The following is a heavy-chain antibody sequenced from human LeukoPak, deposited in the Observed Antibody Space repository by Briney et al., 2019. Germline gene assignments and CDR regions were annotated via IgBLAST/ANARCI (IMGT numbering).Heavy chain of an antibody. CDR1: GFTFSSYG. V-gene: IGHV3-33*01. Sequence: LTGRSLRLSCAASGFTFSSYGMHWVRQAPGKGLEWVAVIWYDGSNKYYADSVKGRFTISRDNSKNTLYLQMNSLRAEDTAVYYCGRDGPYDTYGDYSYYGMDVWGQGTTVTVSS. D-gene: IGHD3-9*01. J-gene: IGHJ6*02. CDR3: GRDGPYDTYGDYSYYGMDV. CDR2: IWYDGSNK.